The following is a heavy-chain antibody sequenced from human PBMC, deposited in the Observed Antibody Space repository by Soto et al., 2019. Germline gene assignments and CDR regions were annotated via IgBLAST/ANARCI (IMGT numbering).Heavy chain of an antibody. D-gene: IGHD6-13*01. Sequence: SVKVSCKASGGTFSSYAISWVRQAPGQGLEWMGGIIPIFGTANYAQKSQGRVTITADESTSTAYMELSSLRSEDTAVYYCARDRGIAAAGPNYYFDYWGQGTLVTVSS. V-gene: IGHV1-69*13. CDR2: IIPIFGTA. CDR1: GGTFSSYA. J-gene: IGHJ4*02. CDR3: ARDRGIAAAGPNYYFDY.